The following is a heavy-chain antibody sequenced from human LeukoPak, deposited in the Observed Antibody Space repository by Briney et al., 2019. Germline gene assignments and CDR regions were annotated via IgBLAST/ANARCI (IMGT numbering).Heavy chain of an antibody. J-gene: IGHJ3*02. CDR2: IYSSGST. D-gene: IGHD6-13*01. Sequence: SETLSLTCTVSGGSISSYYWSWIRQPAGKGLEWIGRIYSSGSTDYNPSLKSRVTMTVDTSKNQFSLKLTSVTAADTAVYYCARGIAAASERALDIWGQGTTVTVSS. V-gene: IGHV4-4*07. CDR1: GGSISSYY. CDR3: ARGIAAASERALDI.